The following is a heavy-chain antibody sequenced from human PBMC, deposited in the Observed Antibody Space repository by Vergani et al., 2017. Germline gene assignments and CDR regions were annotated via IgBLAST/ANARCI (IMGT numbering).Heavy chain of an antibody. J-gene: IGHJ4*02. CDR3: AREGGSSDFDY. CDR2: ISSDGGST. CDR1: EFTFSDVW. D-gene: IGHD6-6*01. V-gene: IGHV3-23*04. Sequence: EGQLVESGGGLVKPGGSLRLSCAASEFTFSDVWMSWVRQAPGKGLEWVSTISSDGGSTYYADSVKGRFTISRDNSKNTLSLQMNSLTAEDTAVYYCAREGGSSDFDYWGQGTLVTVSS.